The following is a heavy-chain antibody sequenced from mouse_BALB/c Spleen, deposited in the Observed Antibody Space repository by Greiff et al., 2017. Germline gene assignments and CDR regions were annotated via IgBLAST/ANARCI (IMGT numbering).Heavy chain of an antibody. V-gene: IGHV1S135*01. J-gene: IGHJ2*01. D-gene: IGHD2-2*01. CDR2: IDPYNGGT. CDR3: AREGYDEGGFDY. CDR1: GYSFTGYN. Sequence: QLQESGPELGKPGASVKISCKASGYSFTGYNMYWVKQSHRKSLEWIGYIDPYNGGTSYNQKSKGKATLTVDKSSSTAYMHLNSLTSEDSAIYYCAREGYDEGGFDYWGQGTTLTVSS.